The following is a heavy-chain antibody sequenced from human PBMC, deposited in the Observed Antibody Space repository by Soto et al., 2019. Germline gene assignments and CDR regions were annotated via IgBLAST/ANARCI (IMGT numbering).Heavy chain of an antibody. CDR3: ARHGNTVTTGYYYGMDV. CDR1: GASISSSNYY. CDR2: MYYSGRT. J-gene: IGHJ6*02. D-gene: IGHD4-17*01. Sequence: TSETLSLTCTVSGASISSSNYYWGWIRQPPGRGLAWIGTMYYSGRTYYNPSLKSRVTTSVDTSKNQFSLKLSAVTATDTAVYYCARHGNTVTTGYYYGMDVWGQGTTVTVS. V-gene: IGHV4-39*01.